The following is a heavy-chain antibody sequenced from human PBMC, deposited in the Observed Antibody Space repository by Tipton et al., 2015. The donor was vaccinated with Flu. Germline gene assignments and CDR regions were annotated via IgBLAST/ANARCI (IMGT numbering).Heavy chain of an antibody. CDR1: GFTFSTHA. V-gene: IGHV3-23*01. D-gene: IGHD1-26*01. J-gene: IGHJ6*02. CDR2: FSAGDGST. Sequence: SLRLSCAASGFTFSTHAMSWVRQAPGKGLEWVSVFSAGDGSTYYADSVKGRFSISRDTSKNTLYLQMNSLRVEDTAIYYCAKHYRGWELNAMDVWGQGTTVTVSS. CDR3: AKHYRGWELNAMDV.